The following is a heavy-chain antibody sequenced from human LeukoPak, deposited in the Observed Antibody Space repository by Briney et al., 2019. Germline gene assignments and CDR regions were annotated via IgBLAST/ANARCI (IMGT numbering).Heavy chain of an antibody. D-gene: IGHD3-16*01. J-gene: IGHJ4*02. Sequence: GGSLTLSCAVSGFTSSTAWLTWVRQAPGKGLEWVADMRQDGSDKYYVDSVKGRFFISGDIAKNSVSLHMNRLSVEDTAVYYCARAGQTWGFENYWGQGTLVTVSS. CDR1: GFTSSTAW. CDR2: MRQDGSDK. CDR3: ARAGQTWGFENY. V-gene: IGHV3-7*01.